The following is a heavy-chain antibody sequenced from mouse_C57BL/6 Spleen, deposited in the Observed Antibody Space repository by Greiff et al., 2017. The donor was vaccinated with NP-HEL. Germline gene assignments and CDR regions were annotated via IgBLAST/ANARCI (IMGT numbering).Heavy chain of an antibody. J-gene: IGHJ2*01. CDR2: ISSGSSTI. CDR1: GFTFSDYG. V-gene: IGHV5-17*01. CDR3: ARMITYYFDY. D-gene: IGHD2-4*01. Sequence: DVMLVESGGGLVKPGGSLKLSCAASGFTFSDYGMHWVRQAPEKGLEWVAYISSGSSTIYYADTVKGRFTISRDNAKNTLFLQMTSLRSEDTAMYYCARMITYYFDYWGQGTTLTVSS.